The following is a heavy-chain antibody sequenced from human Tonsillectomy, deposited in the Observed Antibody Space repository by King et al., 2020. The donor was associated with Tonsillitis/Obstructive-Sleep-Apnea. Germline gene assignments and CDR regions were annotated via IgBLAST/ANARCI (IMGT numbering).Heavy chain of an antibody. V-gene: IGHV6-1*01. D-gene: IGHD5-18*01. CDR3: ARDRGVDTAMVNWFDP. CDR1: GDRVSSNSAA. CDR2: TYYRSKWYN. J-gene: IGHJ5*02. Sequence: VQLPQSGPGLVKPSQTLSLTCAISGDRVSSNSAAWNWIRQSPSRGLEWLGRTYYRSKWYNDYAVSVKSRITINPDTSKNQFSLQLNSVTPEDTAVYYWARDRGVDTAMVNWFDPWGQGTLVTVSS.